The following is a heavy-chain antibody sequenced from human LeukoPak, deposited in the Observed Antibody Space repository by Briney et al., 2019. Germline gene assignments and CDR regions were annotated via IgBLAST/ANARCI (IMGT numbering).Heavy chain of an antibody. CDR3: ARRKSSTSPLKPIDY. J-gene: IGHJ4*02. CDR2: MNPNSGNT. D-gene: IGHD2-2*01. V-gene: IGHV1-8*01. CDR1: GYTFTSYD. Sequence: ASVKVSCKASGYTFTSYDINWVRHATGQGLEWMGWMNPNSGNTGYAQKFQGRVTMTRYTSISTAYMELSSLRSEDTAVYYCARRKSSTSPLKPIDYWGQGTLVTVSS.